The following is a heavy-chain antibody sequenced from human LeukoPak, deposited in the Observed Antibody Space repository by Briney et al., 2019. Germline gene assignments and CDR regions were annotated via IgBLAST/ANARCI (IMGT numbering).Heavy chain of an antibody. Sequence: GGSLRLSCAASGFTFSSYSMNWVRQAPGKGLEWVSSISSSSSYIYYADSLKGRFTISRDNAKNSLYLQMNSLRAEDTAVYYCARGGAYYYYMDVWGKGTTVTVPS. D-gene: IGHD4/OR15-4a*01. CDR1: GFTFSSYS. CDR3: ARGGAYYYYMDV. CDR2: ISSSSSYI. V-gene: IGHV3-21*01. J-gene: IGHJ6*03.